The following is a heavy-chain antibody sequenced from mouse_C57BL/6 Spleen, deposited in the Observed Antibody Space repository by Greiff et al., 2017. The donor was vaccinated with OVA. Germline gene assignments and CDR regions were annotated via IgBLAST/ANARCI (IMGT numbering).Heavy chain of an antibody. V-gene: IGHV5-17*01. CDR1: GFTFSDYG. Sequence: EVQLVESGGGLVKPGGSLKLSCAASGFTFSDYGMHWVRQAPEKGLEWVAYISSGSSTIYYADRVKGRFTISRDNAKNTLFLQMTSLRSEDTAMYYCALNDCGSRGYAMDYWGQGTSVTVSS. J-gene: IGHJ4*01. CDR3: ALNDCGSRGYAMDY. D-gene: IGHD1-1*01. CDR2: ISSGSSTI.